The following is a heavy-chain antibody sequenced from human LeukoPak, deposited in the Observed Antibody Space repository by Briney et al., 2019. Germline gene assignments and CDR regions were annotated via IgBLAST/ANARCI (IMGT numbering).Heavy chain of an antibody. CDR1: GYTFTGYY. Sequence: VASVKVSCKASGYTFTGYYMHWVRQAPGQGLEWMGWINLNSGGTNYAQKFQGRVTMTRDTSISTAYMELSRLRSDDTAVYYCARECITMVRGVVIAPDYWGQGTLVTVS. CDR2: INLNSGGT. CDR3: ARECITMVRGVVIAPDY. V-gene: IGHV1-2*02. D-gene: IGHD3-10*01. J-gene: IGHJ4*02.